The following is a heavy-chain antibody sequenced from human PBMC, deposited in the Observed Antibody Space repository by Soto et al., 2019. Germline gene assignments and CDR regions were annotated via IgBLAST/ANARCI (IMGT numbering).Heavy chain of an antibody. CDR3: ARDTRYGVLDY. D-gene: IGHD4-17*01. V-gene: IGHV4-59*01. Sequence: PLETLSLTSPVSGVSISSYDWIWLRQPPGKGLEWIGYIYYSGDTNYNPSLKSRVTISVDTSKNQFSLSLSSLTAADTAVYYCARDTRYGVLDYWGQGTLVNVSA. CDR1: GVSISSYD. J-gene: IGHJ4*02. CDR2: IYYSGDT.